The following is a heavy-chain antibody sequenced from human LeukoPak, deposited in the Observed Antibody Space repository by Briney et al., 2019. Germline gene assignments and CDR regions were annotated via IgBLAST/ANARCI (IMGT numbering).Heavy chain of an antibody. V-gene: IGHV4-30-2*01. CDR3: ARVQVGATSWYYYYGMDV. D-gene: IGHD1-26*01. CDR1: GGSISSGGYS. J-gene: IGHJ6*02. Sequence: SETLFLTCAVSGGSISSGGYSWSWIRQPPGKGLEWIGYIYHSGSTNYNPSLKSRVTMSVDTSKNKFSLKLSSVTAADTAVYYCARVQVGATSWYYYYGMDVWGQGTTVTVSS. CDR2: IYHSGST.